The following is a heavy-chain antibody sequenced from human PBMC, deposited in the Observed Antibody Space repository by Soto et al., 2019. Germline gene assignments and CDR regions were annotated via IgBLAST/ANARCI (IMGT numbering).Heavy chain of an antibody. CDR3: ARGSERAEKYSGYDWRGPYYGMDV. CDR1: GFTFSSYD. CDR2: IGTAGDT. V-gene: IGHV3-13*01. Sequence: EVQLVESGGGLVQPGGSLRLSCAASGFTFSSYDMHWVRQATGKGLEWVSAIGTAGDTYYPGSVKGRFTISRENAKNSLYLQMNGLRAEDTAVYYCARGSERAEKYSGYDWRGPYYGMDVWGQGTTVTVSS. J-gene: IGHJ6*02. D-gene: IGHD5-12*01.